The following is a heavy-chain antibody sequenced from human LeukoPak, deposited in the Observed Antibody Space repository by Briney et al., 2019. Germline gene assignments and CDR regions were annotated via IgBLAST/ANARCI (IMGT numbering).Heavy chain of an antibody. CDR2: MHYSGST. J-gene: IGHJ4*02. D-gene: IGHD5-18*01. CDR1: GGSISSGDYY. Sequence: SQTLSLTCTVSGGSISSGDYYWSWIRQPTGKGLEWIGYMHYSGSTYYNSSLRSRVTISVDTSENQFSLKLSSVTAADTAVYYCARRRYSYGYLDYWGQGTLVTVSS. V-gene: IGHV4-30-4*01. CDR3: ARRRYSYGYLDY.